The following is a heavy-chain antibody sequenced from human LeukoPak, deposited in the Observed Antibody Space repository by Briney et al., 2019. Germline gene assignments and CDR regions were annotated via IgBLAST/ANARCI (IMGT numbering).Heavy chain of an antibody. V-gene: IGHV1-3*01. CDR1: GFTFNNYA. J-gene: IGHJ4*02. D-gene: IGHD1-14*01. CDR3: ARERTTGYGMAHSDY. CDR2: THADDGST. Sequence: ASVKVSCKASGFTFNNYAFHWVRQATGPSLEWVWWTHADDGSTKYSQRFQDRVTFTRDTSASTLYMELNSLRSEDAAVYYCARERTTGYGMAHSDYWGQGALVTVSS.